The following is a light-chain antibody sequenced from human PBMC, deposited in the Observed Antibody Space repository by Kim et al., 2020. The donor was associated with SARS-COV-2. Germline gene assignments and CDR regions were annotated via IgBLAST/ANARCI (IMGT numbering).Light chain of an antibody. CDR1: QSLAYSDGNTY. Sequence: DVVLTQSQSLSVTLGQPASISCRSSQSLAYSDGNTYLNWFQQRPGQSPRRLIYRASNRDSGVPDRFSGSGSGTDFTLKISRVEAEDVGIYYCMQGTHWPLTFGGGTKVDIK. V-gene: IGKV2-30*01. J-gene: IGKJ4*01. CDR3: MQGTHWPLT. CDR2: RAS.